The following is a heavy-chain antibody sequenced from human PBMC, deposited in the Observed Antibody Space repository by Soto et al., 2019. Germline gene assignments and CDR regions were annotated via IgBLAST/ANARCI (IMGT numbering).Heavy chain of an antibody. CDR2: INHSGST. Sequence: QVQLQQWGAGLLKPSETLSLTCAVYGGSFSGYYWSWIRQPPGKGLEWIGEINHSGSTNYNPSLKGRVTISVDTSKNQFSLKLSSVTAADTAVYYCAKTPVAATRNWFDPWGQGTLVTVSS. CDR3: AKTPVAATRNWFDP. D-gene: IGHD2-15*01. J-gene: IGHJ5*02. V-gene: IGHV4-34*01. CDR1: GGSFSGYY.